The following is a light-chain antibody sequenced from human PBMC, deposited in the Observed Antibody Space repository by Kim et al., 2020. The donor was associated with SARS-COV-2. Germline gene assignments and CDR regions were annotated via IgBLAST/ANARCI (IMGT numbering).Light chain of an antibody. V-gene: IGKV3-20*01. Sequence: EIVLTQSPGTLSLSPGERGTLSCRASQSISGSYLAWYQQKPGRAPRLLIYGASSRPTGIPDRFSGSGSETDFTLTISRVEPEDFAVYFCQQYHTSPLTFGGGTKVDIK. CDR1: QSISGSY. J-gene: IGKJ4*01. CDR3: QQYHTSPLT. CDR2: GAS.